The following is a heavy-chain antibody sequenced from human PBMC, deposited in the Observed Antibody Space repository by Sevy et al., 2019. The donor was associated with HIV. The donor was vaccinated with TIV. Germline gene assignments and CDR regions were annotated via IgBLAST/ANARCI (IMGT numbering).Heavy chain of an antibody. CDR1: GFTFSSYW. V-gene: IGHV3-7*01. CDR2: INQDGSEK. D-gene: IGHD4-4*01. CDR3: ARDPFSKADY. J-gene: IGHJ4*02. Sequence: GGSLRLSCAGSGFTFSSYWMSWVRQAPGKGLEWVANINQDGSEKNYEDSVKGRFTISRDNAKNSLYLQMNSLRAEDTAVYYCARDPFSKADYWGQGTLVTVSS.